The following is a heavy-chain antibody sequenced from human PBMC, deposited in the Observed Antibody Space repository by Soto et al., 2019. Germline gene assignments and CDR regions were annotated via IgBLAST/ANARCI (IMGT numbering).Heavy chain of an antibody. CDR2: ISTSGSYI. V-gene: IGHV3-21*06. CDR3: ATIGDRDGFDI. J-gene: IGHJ3*02. Sequence: EVQLVESGGGLVKPEESLRLSCAASGFSFSSYNMKWVHQAPGKGLEWVSSISTSGSYIFYAGSVRGRFTIVRDDAKNSLQLQMNSLRVEDTAVYYCATIGDRDGFDIWGQGTTVIVSS. D-gene: IGHD4-17*01. CDR1: GFSFSSYN.